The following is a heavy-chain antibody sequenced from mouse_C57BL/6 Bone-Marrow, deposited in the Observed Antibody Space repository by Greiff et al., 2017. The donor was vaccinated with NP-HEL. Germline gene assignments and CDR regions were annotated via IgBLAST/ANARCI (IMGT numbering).Heavy chain of an antibody. J-gene: IGHJ2*01. D-gene: IGHD2-3*01. V-gene: IGHV1-39*01. CDR1: GYSFTDYY. CDR3: GRSSDDFDY. CDR2: INPNYGTT. Sequence: EVQLQESGPELVKPGASVKISCKASGYSFTDYYMHWVKQSPGQSLEWIGVINPNYGTTSYNQKFKGKATLTVDQSSSTAYMQLNSLTSEDSAVYYGGRSSDDFDYWGQGTTLTVSS.